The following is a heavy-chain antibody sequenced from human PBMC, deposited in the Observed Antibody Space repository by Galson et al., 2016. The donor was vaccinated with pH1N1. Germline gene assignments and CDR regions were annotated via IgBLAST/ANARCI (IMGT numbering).Heavy chain of an antibody. CDR3: ASEDYSDYDTYYNGLGV. V-gene: IGHV3-30*09. D-gene: IGHD4-11*01. CDR1: GFDFSTQA. J-gene: IGHJ6*02. Sequence: LRLSCAASGFDFSTQAMHWVRQAPGKGLEWVAGISYGGNNKYYTDSVRGRFAISRDNSKDTLYLHMNTLRIEDTAVHRCASEDYSDYDTYYNGLGVWGQGTTVTVSS. CDR2: ISYGGNNK.